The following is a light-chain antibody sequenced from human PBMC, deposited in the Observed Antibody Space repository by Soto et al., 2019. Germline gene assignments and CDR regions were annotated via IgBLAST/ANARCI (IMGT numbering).Light chain of an antibody. V-gene: IGKV3-20*01. CDR2: GAS. CDR3: QQYGSSGT. J-gene: IGKJ1*01. CDR1: QRVSSGY. Sequence: EILMTQSPATLSLSPGEIAALSCRSSQRVSSGYLGWYQQRPGQAPRLLLYGASNRAAGIPDRFSGRGSETDFTLTISRLEPEDFAVYYCQQYGSSGTFGQGTKVDIK.